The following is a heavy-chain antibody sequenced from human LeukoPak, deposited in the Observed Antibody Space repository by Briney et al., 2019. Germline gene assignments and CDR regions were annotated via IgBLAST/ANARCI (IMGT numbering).Heavy chain of an antibody. J-gene: IGHJ6*02. CDR1: RFTFRTYS. Sequence: GGSLRLSCAASRFTFRTYSMNWVRQAPGKGLEWVSCISDRSSYIYYADSVKGRFTISRDNAKNSLYLQMNSLRAEDTAVYYCARDRCGFRSAMDVWGQGTTVTVSS. CDR3: ARDRCGFRSAMDV. CDR2: ISDRSSYI. D-gene: IGHD3-10*01. V-gene: IGHV3-21*01.